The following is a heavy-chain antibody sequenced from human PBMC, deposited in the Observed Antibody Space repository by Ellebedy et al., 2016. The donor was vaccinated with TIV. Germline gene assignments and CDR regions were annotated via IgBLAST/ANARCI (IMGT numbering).Heavy chain of an antibody. V-gene: IGHV2-70*11. CDR2: IDCADDT. CDR1: GFSLNTSGMS. Sequence: SGPTLVKPTQTLTLTCTFSGFSLNTSGMSVSWIRQPPGKALDWLARIDCADDTYYRTSLKTRLTISKDTSKNQVVLTMTNMDPGDTATFYCARDIVAKVPYYYYYGMDVWGQGTTVSVSS. J-gene: IGHJ6*02. CDR3: ARDIVAKVPYYYYYGMDV. D-gene: IGHD5-12*01.